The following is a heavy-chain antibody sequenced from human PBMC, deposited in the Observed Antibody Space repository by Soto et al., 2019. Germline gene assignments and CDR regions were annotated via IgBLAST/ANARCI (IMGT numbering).Heavy chain of an antibody. Sequence: EVQLVESGGDLVQPGGSLRLSCAGSGFTLKSFSMNWVRQAPGKGLEWVSYISSSRSTIYYADSVKGRFTISRDDDKTSLYLQMNSLRDDDTAEYYCVRGRSDSLMDVWGQGTTVTVSS. CDR1: GFTLKSFS. CDR2: ISSSRSTI. J-gene: IGHJ6*02. CDR3: VRGRSDSLMDV. V-gene: IGHV3-48*02. D-gene: IGHD2-15*01.